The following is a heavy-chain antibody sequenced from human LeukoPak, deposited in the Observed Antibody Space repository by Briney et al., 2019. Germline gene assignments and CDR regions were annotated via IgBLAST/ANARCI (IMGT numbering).Heavy chain of an antibody. CDR2: ISYDGSNK. V-gene: IGHV3-30*18. D-gene: IGHD3-10*01. J-gene: IGHJ4*02. Sequence: QPGGSLRLSCAASGFTFSSYGMHWVRQAPGKGLEWVAVISYDGSNKYYADSVKGRFTISRDNSKNTLYLQMNSLRAEDTAVYYCAKDRGYYGSGSPIDYWGQGTLVTVSS. CDR1: GFTFSSYG. CDR3: AKDRGYYGSGSPIDY.